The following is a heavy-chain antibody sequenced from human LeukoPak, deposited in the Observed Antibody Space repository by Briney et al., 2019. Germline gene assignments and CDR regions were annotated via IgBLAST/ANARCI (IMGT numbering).Heavy chain of an antibody. CDR2: INTNTGNP. V-gene: IGHV7-4-1*02. CDR1: GYTFTSYA. J-gene: IGHJ4*02. CDR3: ARGGGNYDLWGHLDY. Sequence: VASVKVSCKASGYTFTSYAMNWVRQAPGQGLEWMGWINTNTGNPTYAQGFTGRFVFSLDTSVSTAYLQISSLKAEDTAVYYCARGGGNYDLWGHLDYWGQGTLVTVSS. D-gene: IGHD3-3*01.